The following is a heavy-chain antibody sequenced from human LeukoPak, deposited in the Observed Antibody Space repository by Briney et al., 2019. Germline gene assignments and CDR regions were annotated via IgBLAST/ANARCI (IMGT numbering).Heavy chain of an antibody. V-gene: IGHV5-51*01. D-gene: IGHD3-9*01. J-gene: IGHJ4*02. CDR3: AGPADYDILTGPFDY. CDR1: GYSFTSYW. Sequence: GESLKISCKGSGYSFTSYWIGWVRQMPGKGLEWMGIIYPGDSDTRYSPSFQGQVTISADKSISTAYLQWSSLKASDTAMYYCAGPADYDILTGPFDYWGQGTLVTVSS. CDR2: IYPGDSDT.